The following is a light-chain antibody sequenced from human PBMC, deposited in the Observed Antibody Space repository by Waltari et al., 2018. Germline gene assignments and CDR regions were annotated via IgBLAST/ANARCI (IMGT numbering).Light chain of an antibody. J-gene: IGKJ2*01. CDR3: QQYGSSPPYT. CDR1: QSVSSNY. CDR2: GAS. Sequence: EIVLAQSPGTLSLSPGERATLSRRASQSVSSNYLVWYQQRPGQAPRLLIYGASSRATGIPDRFSGSGSGTDFTLTISRLEPEDFAVYYCQQYGSSPPYTFGQGTKLEIK. V-gene: IGKV3-20*01.